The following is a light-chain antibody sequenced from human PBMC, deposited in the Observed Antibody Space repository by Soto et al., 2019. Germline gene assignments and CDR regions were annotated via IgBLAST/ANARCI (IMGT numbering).Light chain of an antibody. CDR2: DAS. V-gene: IGKV3-11*01. Sequence: EIVMTQSPATLSLSPGERATLSCRASQSVGKYLVWYQQKPGQAPRLLIYDASNRATGIPARFSGSGSGTDFTLTISSQEPEDVAVYYCQQSGNRPPWTFGQGTKVEIK. J-gene: IGKJ1*01. CDR1: QSVGKY. CDR3: QQSGNRPPWT.